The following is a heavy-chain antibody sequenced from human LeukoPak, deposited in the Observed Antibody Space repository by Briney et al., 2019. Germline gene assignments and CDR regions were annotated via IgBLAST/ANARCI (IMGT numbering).Heavy chain of an antibody. J-gene: IGHJ3*02. Sequence: ASVKVSCKASGYTFTGYDINWVRQATGQGLEWMGWMNPNSGNTGYAQKFQGRVTMTRNTAISTAYMELSSLRSEDSAVYYCARVSRHYDFWSGYYTPLRDDAFDIWGQGTMVTVSS. V-gene: IGHV1-8*01. CDR2: MNPNSGNT. CDR3: ARVSRHYDFWSGYYTPLRDDAFDI. D-gene: IGHD3-3*01. CDR1: GYTFTGYD.